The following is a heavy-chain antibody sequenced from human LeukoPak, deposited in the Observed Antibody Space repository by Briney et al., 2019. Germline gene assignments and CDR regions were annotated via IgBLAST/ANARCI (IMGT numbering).Heavy chain of an antibody. CDR1: GYTFTGYY. J-gene: IGHJ4*02. CDR2: INPNSGGT. D-gene: IGHD3-22*01. CDR3: ARVTPTYYYDSSGYYYSDY. Sequence: GASVKVSCKASGYTFTGYYMHWVRQAPGQGLEWMGWINPNSGGTNYAQKFQGRVTMTRDTSISTAYMELSRLRSDDTAVYYCARVTPTYYYDSSGYYYSDYWGQGTLVTVSS. V-gene: IGHV1-2*02.